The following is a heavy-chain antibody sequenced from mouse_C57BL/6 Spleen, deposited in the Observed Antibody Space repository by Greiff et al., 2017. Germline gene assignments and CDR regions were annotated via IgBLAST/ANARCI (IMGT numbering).Heavy chain of an antibody. J-gene: IGHJ1*03. CDR1: GYTFTRYG. CDR2: IYPRSGNT. CDR3: ARPLITTVVDWYFDV. Sequence: VQLQQSGAELARPGASVKLSCKASGYTFTRYGISWVKQRTGQGLEWIGEIYPRSGNTYYNEKFKGKATLTADKSSSTAYMELRSLTSEDSAVYFCARPLITTVVDWYFDVWGTGTTVTVSS. V-gene: IGHV1-81*01. D-gene: IGHD1-1*01.